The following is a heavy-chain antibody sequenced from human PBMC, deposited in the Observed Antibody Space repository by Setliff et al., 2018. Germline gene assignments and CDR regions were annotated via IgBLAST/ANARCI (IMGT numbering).Heavy chain of an antibody. CDR3: ARHEFVGGYYGSVTYRHFDY. J-gene: IGHJ4*02. D-gene: IGHD3-10*01. CDR1: GGSISSSSYH. CDR2: IYYSGTA. V-gene: IGHV4-39*01. Sequence: SETLSLTCTVSGGSISSSSYHWGWVRQTPGKGLEWIGSIYYSGTAYYNPSLKSRVTISVDTSKNQFSLQVTSVTATDTAVYYCARHEFVGGYYGSVTYRHFDYWGQGILVTVSS.